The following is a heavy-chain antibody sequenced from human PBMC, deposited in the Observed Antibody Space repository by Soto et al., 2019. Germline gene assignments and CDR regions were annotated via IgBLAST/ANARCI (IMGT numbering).Heavy chain of an antibody. CDR3: ARGWVTKYCSGGSCYPSLYAFDI. CDR1: GFTFSSYW. J-gene: IGHJ3*02. D-gene: IGHD2-15*01. CDR2: FNSDGSST. Sequence: PGGSPRLSCAAPGFTFSSYWMHWGRQAPGKGLVWVSRFNSDGSSTSYADSVKGRFTISRDNAKNTLYLQMNSLRAEDTAVYYCARGWVTKYCSGGSCYPSLYAFDIWGQGTMVTVSS. V-gene: IGHV3-74*01.